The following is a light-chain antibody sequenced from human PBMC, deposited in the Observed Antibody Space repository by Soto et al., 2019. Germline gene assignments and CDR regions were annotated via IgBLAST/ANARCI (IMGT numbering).Light chain of an antibody. J-gene: IGKJ5*01. CDR3: HQYNNWPPIT. Sequence: EVVMTQSPDTLSVSPGETVTLSCRASQSVRSKLAWYQQKPGQAPRLFIYGASTRATGIPARFSGSGSGTEFTLTISSLQSEDFAIYYCHQYNNWPPITFGQGTRLEI. CDR2: GAS. CDR1: QSVRSK. V-gene: IGKV3-15*01.